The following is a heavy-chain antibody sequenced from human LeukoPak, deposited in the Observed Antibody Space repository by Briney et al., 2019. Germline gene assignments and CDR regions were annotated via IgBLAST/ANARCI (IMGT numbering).Heavy chain of an antibody. CDR2: VGASGGST. CDR3: AKDLFSSTGIDS. J-gene: IGHJ4*02. Sequence: GGSLRLSCAASGFVFSSYAMSWVRQAPGKGLEWVAVVGASGGSTWYADSVKGRLTISRDNSKNTLYLQMNSLRVEDTAVYYCAKDLFSSTGIDSWGQGALVTVSS. CDR1: GFVFSSYA. V-gene: IGHV3-23*01. D-gene: IGHD1-14*01.